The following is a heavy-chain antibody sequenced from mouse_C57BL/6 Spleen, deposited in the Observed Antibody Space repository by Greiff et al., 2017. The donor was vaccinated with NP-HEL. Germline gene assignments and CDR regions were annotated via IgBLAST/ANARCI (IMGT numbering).Heavy chain of an antibody. D-gene: IGHD3-2*02. J-gene: IGHJ3*01. CDR2: IYWDDDK. CDR3: ARSQGTPQAWFAY. Sequence: VKLQESGPGILQSSQTLSLTCSFSGFSLSTSGMGVSWIRQPSGKGLEWLAHIYWDDDKRYNPSLKSRLTISKDTSRNQVFLKITSVDTADTATYYCARSQGTPQAWFAYWGQGTLVTVSA. CDR1: GFSLSTSGMG. V-gene: IGHV8-12*01.